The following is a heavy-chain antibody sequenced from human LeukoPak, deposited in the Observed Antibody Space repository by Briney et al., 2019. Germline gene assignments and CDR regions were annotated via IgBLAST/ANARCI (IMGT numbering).Heavy chain of an antibody. J-gene: IGHJ6*03. CDR3: ARGGGTVTTLGMGLYYYYMDV. D-gene: IGHD4-17*01. V-gene: IGHV3-53*01. Sequence: GGSLRLSCAASGFTVSINYMSWVRQAPGKGLEWVSVIYRGGTTYYADSVKGRFSISRDNSKNTLYLQMNSLRAEDTAVYYCARGGGTVTTLGMGLYYYYMDVWGKGTTVTVSS. CDR2: IYRGGTT. CDR1: GFTVSINY.